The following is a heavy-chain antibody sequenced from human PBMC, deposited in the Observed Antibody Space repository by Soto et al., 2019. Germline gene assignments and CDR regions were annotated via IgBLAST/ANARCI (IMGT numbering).Heavy chain of an antibody. V-gene: IGHV1-69*06. CDR2: IIPIFGTA. Sequence: VQLVQPGAEVKKPGSSVKVSCKASGGTFSSYAISWVRQAPGQGPERMGGIIPIFGTANYAQKFQGRVTITADKSTSTAYMELSSLRSEDTAVYYCAREGQVLGYYYYGMDVWGQGTTVTVSS. CDR1: GGTFSSYA. CDR3: AREGQVLGYYYYGMDV. J-gene: IGHJ6*02. D-gene: IGHD1-20*01.